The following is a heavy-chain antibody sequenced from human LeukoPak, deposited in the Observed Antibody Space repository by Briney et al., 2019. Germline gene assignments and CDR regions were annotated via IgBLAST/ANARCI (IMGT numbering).Heavy chain of an antibody. CDR3: ARQTGSGLFILP. D-gene: IGHD3/OR15-3a*01. CDR2: IHYSGNT. J-gene: IGHJ4*02. CDR1: GFTFSSYT. V-gene: IGHV4-39*01. Sequence: GSLRLSCAASGFTFSSYTMNWVRQAPGKGLEWIGSIHYSGNTYYNASLKSQVSISIDTSKNQFSLRLTSVTAADTAVYYCARQTGSGLFILPGGQGTLVTVSS.